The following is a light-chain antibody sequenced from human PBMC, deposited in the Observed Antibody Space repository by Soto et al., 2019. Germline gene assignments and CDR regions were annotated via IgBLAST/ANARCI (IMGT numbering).Light chain of an antibody. CDR3: QQRSDWPVT. Sequence: EIVLTQSPATLSLSPGEGATLSCRASQSISKYLVWYQQKPGQAPRVLIFDTSTRATGIPARFSGTGSGTAFTLTISSLEPEDFAVYYCQQRSDWPVTFGPGTKVDIK. CDR2: DTS. J-gene: IGKJ3*01. V-gene: IGKV3-11*01. CDR1: QSISKY.